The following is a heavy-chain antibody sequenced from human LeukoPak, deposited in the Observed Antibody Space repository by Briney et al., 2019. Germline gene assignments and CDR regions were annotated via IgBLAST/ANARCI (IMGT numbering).Heavy chain of an antibody. CDR2: IYYSGST. J-gene: IGHJ6*02. CDR1: GGSISSYY. CDR3: ARSPYYYYGMDV. V-gene: IGHV4-59*01. Sequence: SETLSLTCIVSGGSISSYYWSWIRQPPGKGLEWIGYIYYSGSTNYNPSLKSRVTISVDTSKNQFSLKLSSVTAADTAVYYCARSPYYYYGMDVWGQGTTVTVSS.